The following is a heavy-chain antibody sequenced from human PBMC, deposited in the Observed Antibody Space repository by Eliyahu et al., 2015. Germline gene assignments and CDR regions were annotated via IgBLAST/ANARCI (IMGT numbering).Heavy chain of an antibody. CDR2: ISYDGSNK. CDR3: ARDRKQWLVGPFDY. V-gene: IGHV3-30-3*01. CDR1: XFTFXSYA. J-gene: IGHJ4*02. D-gene: IGHD6-19*01. Sequence: QVQLVESGGGVVQPGRSLRLSCXXXXFTFXSYAXQGVRHAPGKGLEWVAVISYDGSNKYYADSVKGRFTISRDNSKNTLYLQMNSLRAEDTAVYYCARDRKQWLVGPFDYWGQGTLVTVSS.